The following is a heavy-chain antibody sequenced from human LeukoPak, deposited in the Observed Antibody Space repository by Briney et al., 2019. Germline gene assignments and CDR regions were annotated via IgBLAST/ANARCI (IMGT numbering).Heavy chain of an antibody. CDR1: GYTFTIYD. D-gene: IGHD1/OR15-1a*01. Sequence: ASVKVSCKASGYTFTIYDINWVRQATGQGLEWMGWMNPNSGNTGYAQKFQGRVTMTRNTSISTAYMELSSLRSEDTAVYYCARADSWGEQSDYWGQGTLVTVSS. J-gene: IGHJ4*02. CDR2: MNPNSGNT. V-gene: IGHV1-8*01. CDR3: ARADSWGEQSDY.